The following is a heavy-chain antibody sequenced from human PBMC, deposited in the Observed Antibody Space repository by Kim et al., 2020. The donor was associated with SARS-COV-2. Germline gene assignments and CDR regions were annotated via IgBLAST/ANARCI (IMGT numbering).Heavy chain of an antibody. CDR1: GFTFSSYG. V-gene: IGHV3-30*18. Sequence: LSLTCAASGFTFSSYGMHWVRQAPGKGLEWVAVISYDGSNKYYADSVKGRFTISRDNSKNTLYLQMNSLRAEDTAVYYCAKDVLVWGAVTSGMDVWGQGTTVTVSS. J-gene: IGHJ6*02. D-gene: IGHD6-13*01. CDR3: AKDVLVWGAVTSGMDV. CDR2: ISYDGSNK.